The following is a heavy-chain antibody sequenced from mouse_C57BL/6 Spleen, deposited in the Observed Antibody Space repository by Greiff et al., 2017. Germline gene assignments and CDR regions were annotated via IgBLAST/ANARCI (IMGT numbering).Heavy chain of an antibody. CDR3: RGGSSPHYFDY. V-gene: IGHV1-15*01. CDR2: IDPETGGT. D-gene: IGHD1-1*01. CDR1: GYTFTDYE. J-gene: IGHJ2*01. Sequence: VQLVESGAELVRPGASVTLSCKASGYTFTDYEMHWVKQTPVHGLEWIGAIDPETGGTAYNQKFKGKAILTADKSSSTAYMELRSLTSEDSAVYYCRGGSSPHYFDYWGQGTTLTVSS.